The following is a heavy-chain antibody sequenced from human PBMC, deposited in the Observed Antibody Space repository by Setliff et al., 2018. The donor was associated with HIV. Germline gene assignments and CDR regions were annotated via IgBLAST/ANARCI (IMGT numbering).Heavy chain of an antibody. CDR1: GFTFSSYG. CDR2: IKQDGSEK. V-gene: IGHV3-7*01. CDR3: ARPLTGYSITHYYYMDV. J-gene: IGHJ6*03. Sequence: GGSVRLSCAASGFTFSSYGMHWVRQAPGKGLEWVANIKQDGSEKYYVDSVKGRFTISRDNAKNSLYLQMNSLRAEDTAVYYCARPLTGYSITHYYYMDVWGKGTTVTVSS. D-gene: IGHD3-9*01.